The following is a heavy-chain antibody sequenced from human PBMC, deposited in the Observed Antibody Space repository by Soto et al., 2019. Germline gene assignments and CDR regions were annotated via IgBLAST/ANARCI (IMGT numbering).Heavy chain of an antibody. V-gene: IGHV1-69*01. Sequence: QVQLVQSGAEVKKPGSSVKVSCKASGGTFSSYAISWVRQAPGQGLEWMGGIIPIFGTANYAQKFQGRVTITADESTSTAYMELSSLRSEDTAVYYCAREKCGGDCYSSYGMDVWGQGPTVTVSS. CDR1: GGTFSSYA. D-gene: IGHD2-21*02. CDR3: AREKCGGDCYSSYGMDV. J-gene: IGHJ6*02. CDR2: IIPIFGTA.